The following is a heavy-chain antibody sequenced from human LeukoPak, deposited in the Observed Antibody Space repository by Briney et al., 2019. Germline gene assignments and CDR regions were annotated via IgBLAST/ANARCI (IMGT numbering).Heavy chain of an antibody. CDR3: GREIEAPGKTLDY. V-gene: IGHV3-21*01. J-gene: IGHJ4*02. CDR2: ISSGSSYI. CDR1: GFTFSTYT. Sequence: GGSLRLSCAASGFTFSTYTMNWVRQAPGKGLEWVSSISSGSSYIFYADSVKGRFTISRDNAKNTLYLQMNSLRPEDTAVYYCGREIEAPGKTLDYWGQGTLVTVSS.